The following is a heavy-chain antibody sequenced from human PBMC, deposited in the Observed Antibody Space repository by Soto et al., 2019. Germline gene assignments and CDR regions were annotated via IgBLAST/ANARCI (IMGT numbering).Heavy chain of an antibody. Sequence: SETLSLTCTVSGGSISSYYWSWIRQPPGKGLEWIGYIYYSGSTNYNPSLKSRVTISVDTSKNQFSLKLSSVTAADTAVYYCGGGAEPYYYYGMDVWGQGTTVTVSS. V-gene: IGHV4-59*01. D-gene: IGHD1-26*01. J-gene: IGHJ6*02. CDR1: GGSISSYY. CDR3: GGGAEPYYYYGMDV. CDR2: IYYSGST.